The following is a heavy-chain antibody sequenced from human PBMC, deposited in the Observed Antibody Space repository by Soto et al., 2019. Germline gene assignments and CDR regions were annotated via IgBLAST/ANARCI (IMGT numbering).Heavy chain of an antibody. Sequence: QVQLQESGPGLVKPSQTLSLTCTVSGGSISSGGYYWSWIRQHPGKGLEWIGYIYYSGSTYYNPSLKSRVTITVDTSKNQFSLKLSSVTAADTAVYYCARFRLEPRSNWFDPWGQGTLVTVSS. CDR1: GGSISSGGYY. V-gene: IGHV4-31*03. CDR3: ARFRLEPRSNWFDP. D-gene: IGHD1-1*01. CDR2: IYYSGST. J-gene: IGHJ5*02.